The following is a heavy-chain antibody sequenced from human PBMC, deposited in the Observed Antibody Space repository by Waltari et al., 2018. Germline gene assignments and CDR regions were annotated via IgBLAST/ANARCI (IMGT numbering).Heavy chain of an antibody. J-gene: IGHJ6*02. V-gene: IGHV4-30-2*01. Sequence: QLQLQVSGSGLVRPSEPLSLTCGVPGGSINSGDYCWTWIRQPPGKGLEWIGYIYHTGSTYYNPSLRSRVTISVDRSKNHFALNLTSVRAADTAVYYCARGRYSYAVYYGLDVWGQGTTVTVSS. D-gene: IGHD3-16*01. CDR1: GGSINSGDYC. CDR2: IYHTGST. CDR3: ARGRYSYAVYYGLDV.